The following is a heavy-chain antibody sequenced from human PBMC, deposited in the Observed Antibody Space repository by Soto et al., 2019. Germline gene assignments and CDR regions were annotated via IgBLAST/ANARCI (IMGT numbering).Heavy chain of an antibody. CDR1: GFTFSSYA. CDR3: AKERELPMGAFDV. D-gene: IGHD1-26*01. Sequence: GGSLRLSCAASGFTFSSYAMSWVRQAPGKGLEWVSGISASGGSTYYADSVKGRFTISRDADSVKGRFTISRDNSKNTLDLQINSLRAEDTAVYYCAKERELPMGAFDVWGQGTMVTVSS. J-gene: IGHJ3*01. CDR2: ISASGGST. V-gene: IGHV3-23*01.